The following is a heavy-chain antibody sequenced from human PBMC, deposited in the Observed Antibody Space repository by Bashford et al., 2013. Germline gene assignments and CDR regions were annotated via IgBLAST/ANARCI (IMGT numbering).Heavy chain of an antibody. CDR2: IKSDGSNT. J-gene: IGHJ4*02. V-gene: IGHV3-74*01. CDR1: GFTFSSYW. CDR3: VRDPGGFGDFTFDH. D-gene: IGHD5-12*01. Sequence: GGSLRLSCAASGFTFSSYWMHWVRQAPGKGLVWVSRIKSDGSNTAYADSVKGRFTISRDNAKNSLYLQMNSLRAEDTAVYYCVRDPGGFGDFTFDHWGQGTLVTVSS.